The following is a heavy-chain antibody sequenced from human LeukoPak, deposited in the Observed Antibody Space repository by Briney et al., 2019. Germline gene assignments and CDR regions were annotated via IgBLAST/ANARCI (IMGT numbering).Heavy chain of an antibody. Sequence: GGSLRLSCAASGFTFSSNYMSWVRQAPGKGLEWVSYISSSGYTINYADSVKGRFTISRDNAKNSLYLQMNSLRAEDTAVYYCARGVPKTSYYYYYMDVWGKGTTVTVSS. V-gene: IGHV3-48*01. J-gene: IGHJ6*03. CDR2: ISSSGYTI. CDR1: GFTFSSNY. CDR3: ARGVPKTSYYYYYMDV. D-gene: IGHD4-11*01.